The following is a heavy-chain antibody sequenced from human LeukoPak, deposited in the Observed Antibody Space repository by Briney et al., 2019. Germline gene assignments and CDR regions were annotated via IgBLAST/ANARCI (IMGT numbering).Heavy chain of an antibody. J-gene: IGHJ4*02. V-gene: IGHV3-30*02. Sequence: GGSLRLSCAASGFTFSSYGMHWVRQAPGKGLEWVAFIRYDGSNKYYADSVKGRFTISRDNSKNTLYLQMNSLRAEDTAVYYCAKDPVNSSGWYDYWGQGTLVTVSS. CDR1: GFTFSSYG. CDR3: AKDPVNSSGWYDY. CDR2: IRYDGSNK. D-gene: IGHD6-19*01.